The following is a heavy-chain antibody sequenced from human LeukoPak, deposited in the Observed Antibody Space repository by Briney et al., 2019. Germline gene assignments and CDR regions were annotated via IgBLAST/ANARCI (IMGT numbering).Heavy chain of an antibody. V-gene: IGHV3-15*01. J-gene: IGHJ5*02. Sequence: GGSLRLSCVASGFTFTNAWMSWVRQAPGKGLEWVARIRSKAYGGTPEYAAPAQGRFTISRDDSRATLYLQMNSLKTEDTAVYYCTTDLGGYFTGGSCYTGLYNCFDPWGQGTLVTVSS. CDR2: IRSKAYGGTP. CDR1: GFTFTNAW. CDR3: TTDLGGYFTGGSCYTGLYNCFDP. D-gene: IGHD2-15*01.